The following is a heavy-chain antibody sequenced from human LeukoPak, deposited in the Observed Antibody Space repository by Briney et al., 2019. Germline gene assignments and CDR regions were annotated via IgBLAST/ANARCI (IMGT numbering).Heavy chain of an antibody. CDR2: ISSSGST. V-gene: IGHV4-61*02. CDR1: GDSISSGDYY. Sequence: SQTLSLTCTVSGDSISSGDYYWSWIRQPAGKGLEWIGRISSSGSTNYNPSLKSRVTISVDTFKNQFSLKLSSVTAADTAVYFCARGPYSYDSSGAFDIWGQGTMVTVSS. D-gene: IGHD3-22*01. CDR3: ARGPYSYDSSGAFDI. J-gene: IGHJ3*02.